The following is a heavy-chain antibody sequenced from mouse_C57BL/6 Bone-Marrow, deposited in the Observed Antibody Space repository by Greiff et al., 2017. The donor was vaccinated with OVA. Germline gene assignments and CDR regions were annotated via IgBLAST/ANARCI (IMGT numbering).Heavy chain of an antibody. CDR3: ARGRTVVGYFDV. CDR1: GYAFTNYL. D-gene: IGHD1-1*01. CDR2: INPGSGGT. J-gene: IGHJ1*03. V-gene: IGHV1-54*01. Sequence: VQLQQSGAELVRPGTSVKVSCKASGYAFTNYLIEWVKQRPGQGLEWIGVINPGSGGTNYNEKFKGKATLTADKSSSTAYMQLSSLTSEDSAVYFCARGRTVVGYFDVWGTGTTVTVSS.